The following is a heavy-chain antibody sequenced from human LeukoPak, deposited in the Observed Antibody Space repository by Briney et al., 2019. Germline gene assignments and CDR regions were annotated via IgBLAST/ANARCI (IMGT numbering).Heavy chain of an antibody. CDR2: ISSSSSYI. D-gene: IGHD1-1*01. Sequence: GGSLRLSCVASGFTFGSYSMNWVRQAPGKGLEWVSSISSSSSYIYYADSVKGRFTISRDNAKNSLYLQMNSLRAEDTAVYYCARDDDLVYYFDYWGQGTLVTVSS. CDR1: GFTFGSYS. J-gene: IGHJ4*02. V-gene: IGHV3-21*01. CDR3: ARDDDLVYYFDY.